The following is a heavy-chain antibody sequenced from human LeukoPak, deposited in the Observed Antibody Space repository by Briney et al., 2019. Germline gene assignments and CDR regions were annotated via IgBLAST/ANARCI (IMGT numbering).Heavy chain of an antibody. J-gene: IGHJ5*02. Sequence: PSQTLSLTCTVSGGSISSGSYYWSWIRQPAGKGLEWIGRIYTSGSTNYNPSLKSRVTISVDTSKNQFSLKLSSVTAADTAVYYCARSPLRFLEWLQEGWFDPWGQGTLVTVSS. D-gene: IGHD3-3*01. V-gene: IGHV4-61*02. CDR1: GGSISSGSYY. CDR3: ARSPLRFLEWLQEGWFDP. CDR2: IYTSGST.